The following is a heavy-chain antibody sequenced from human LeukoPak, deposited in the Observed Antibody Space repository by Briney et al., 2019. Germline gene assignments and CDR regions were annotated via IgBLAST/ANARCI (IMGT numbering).Heavy chain of an antibody. CDR2: INPNSGGT. D-gene: IGHD5-18*01. Sequence: ASVKVSCKASEYTFTGYYMHGVRQAPGQGLEWMGWINPNSGGTNYAQKFQGRVTMTRETSISTAYMELSRLRSDDTAVYYCARDRAYSYGPFDYWGQGTLVTVSS. J-gene: IGHJ4*02. V-gene: IGHV1-2*02. CDR3: ARDRAYSYGPFDY. CDR1: EYTFTGYY.